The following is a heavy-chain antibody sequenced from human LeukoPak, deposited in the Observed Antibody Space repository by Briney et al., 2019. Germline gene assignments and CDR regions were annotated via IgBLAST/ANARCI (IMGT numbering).Heavy chain of an antibody. CDR2: INPNSGGT. CDR3: ARGGGYYLYDAFDI. D-gene: IGHD3-22*01. J-gene: IGHJ3*02. V-gene: IGHV1-2*06. CDR1: GYTFTGYY. Sequence: ASVKVSCKASGYTFTGYYMHWVRQAPGQGLEWMGRINPNSGGTNYAQKFQGRVTMTRDTSISTAYMELSSLRSDDTAVYFCARGGGYYLYDAFDIWGQGTMVTVSS.